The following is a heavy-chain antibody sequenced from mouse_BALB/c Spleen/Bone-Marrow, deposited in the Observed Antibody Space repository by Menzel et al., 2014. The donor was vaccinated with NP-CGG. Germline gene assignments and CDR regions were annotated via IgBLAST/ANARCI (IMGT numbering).Heavy chain of an antibody. V-gene: IGHV2-9*02. Sequence: VMLVESGPGLVAPSQRLSITCTVSGFSLTGYGVHWVRRPPGKGLEWLGVIWAGGSTDYNSALMSRLSINKDNSKSQVFLKMNSLQTDDTAMYYCARERDLTLDYWGQGTTLTVSS. J-gene: IGHJ2*01. CDR1: GFSLTGYG. D-gene: IGHD4-1*01. CDR2: IWAGGST. CDR3: ARERDLTLDY.